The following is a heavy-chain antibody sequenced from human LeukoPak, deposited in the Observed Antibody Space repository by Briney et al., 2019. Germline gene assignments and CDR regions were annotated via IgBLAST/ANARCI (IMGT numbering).Heavy chain of an antibody. CDR2: INAGNGNT. V-gene: IGHV1-3*01. D-gene: IGHD6-19*01. CDR3: ARDIGSGWGNYFDY. CDR1: GYTCTSYA. Sequence: ASVKVSCKASGYTCTSYAMHWVRQAPGQRLEWMGWINAGNGNTKYSQKFQGRVTITRDTSASTAYMELSSLRSEDTAVYYCARDIGSGWGNYFDYWGQGSLVTVSS. J-gene: IGHJ4*02.